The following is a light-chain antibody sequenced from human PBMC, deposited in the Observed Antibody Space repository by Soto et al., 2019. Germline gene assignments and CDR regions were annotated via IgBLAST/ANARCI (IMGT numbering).Light chain of an antibody. CDR1: QSVSSSY. Sequence: EIVLTQSTGTLTLSPGERATFSCRASQSVSSSYIAWYQQKRGQAPRRLIYGASIMATGIPDRFSGSGSGTDFTLTISRLESEDFALYYCQQYHNSPRTVGQGTKVDSK. CDR2: GAS. V-gene: IGKV3-20*01. CDR3: QQYHNSPRT. J-gene: IGKJ1*01.